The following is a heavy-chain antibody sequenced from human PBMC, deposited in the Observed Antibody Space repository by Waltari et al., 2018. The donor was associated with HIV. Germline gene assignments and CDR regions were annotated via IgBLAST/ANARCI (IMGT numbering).Heavy chain of an antibody. Sequence: EVQLLESGGGLVQPGGSLRLSCAASGFTFSTYAMTWVRQAPGKGLEWVSSINTNGDRTYHADPVKGRFTISRDNSWNTLYLQMNSLRGEDTAVYYCAKQNRWEAAHPLYGVDVWGQGTTVTVSS. D-gene: IGHD1-26*01. J-gene: IGHJ6*02. CDR2: INTNGDRT. V-gene: IGHV3-23*01. CDR3: AKQNRWEAAHPLYGVDV. CDR1: GFTFSTYA.